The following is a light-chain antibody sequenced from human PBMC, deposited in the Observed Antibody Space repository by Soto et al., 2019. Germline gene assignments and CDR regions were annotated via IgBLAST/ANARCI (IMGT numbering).Light chain of an antibody. J-gene: IGLJ2*01. V-gene: IGLV2-8*01. CDR2: EVT. Sequence: QSALTQPPSASGSPGQSVTISCTGTSSDVGGYDYVSWYQQYPGKAPKLMIYEVTKRPSGVPDRFSGSKSGNSASLTVSGLQAEDEADYYCSSYAGSNTCVFGGGTKVTVL. CDR3: SSYAGSNTCV. CDR1: SSDVGGYDY.